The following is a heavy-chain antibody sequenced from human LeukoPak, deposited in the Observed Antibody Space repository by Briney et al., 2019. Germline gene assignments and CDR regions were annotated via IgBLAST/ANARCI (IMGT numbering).Heavy chain of an antibody. CDR2: FDPEDGET. CDR1: GYTLTELS. Sequence: ASVKVSCKVSGYTLTELSMHWVRPAPGKGLEWMGGFDPEDGETIYAQKFQGRVTMTEDTSTDTAYMELSSPRSEDTAVYYCATDPDPPAYEFDYWGQGTLVTVSS. J-gene: IGHJ4*02. V-gene: IGHV1-24*01. CDR3: ATDPDPPAYEFDY. D-gene: IGHD5-12*01.